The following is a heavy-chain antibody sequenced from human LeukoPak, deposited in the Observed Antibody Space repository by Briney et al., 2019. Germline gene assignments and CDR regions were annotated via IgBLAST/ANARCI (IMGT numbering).Heavy chain of an antibody. J-gene: IGHJ4*02. CDR2: ISGSGGST. V-gene: IGHV3-23*01. D-gene: IGHD6-19*01. Sequence: GGSLRLSCAASGFTFSSYAMSWVRQAPGKGLEWVSAISGSGGSTYYADSVKGRFTISRDNSKNTLYLQMNSLRAEDTALYYCAKGIAVAGTLFDYWGQGTLVTVSS. CDR3: AKGIAVAGTLFDY. CDR1: GFTFSSYA.